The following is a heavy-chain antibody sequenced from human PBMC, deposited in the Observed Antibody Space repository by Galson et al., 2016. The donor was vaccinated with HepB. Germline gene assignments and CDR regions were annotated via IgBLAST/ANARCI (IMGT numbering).Heavy chain of an antibody. CDR1: GFNFIKYG. V-gene: IGHV3-23*01. CDR2: IGEAYHDT. D-gene: IGHD3-22*01. J-gene: IGHJ4*02. CDR3: AIEANYYDATSNY. Sequence: SLRLSCAASGFNFIKYGMKWVRQAPGTGLQWVSTIGEAYHDTHYADSVKGRFSISRDNSGNTLYLQMNSLRAEETALYYCAIEANYYDATSNYWGQGTLVTVSS.